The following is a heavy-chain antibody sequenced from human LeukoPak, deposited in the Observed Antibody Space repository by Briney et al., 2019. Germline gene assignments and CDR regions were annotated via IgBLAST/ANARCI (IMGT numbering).Heavy chain of an antibody. J-gene: IGHJ3*02. CDR3: ARALNQIVVVISYDAFDI. CDR1: GYTFTGYY. V-gene: IGHV1-8*02. CDR2: MNPNSGNT. Sequence: ASVKVSCKASGYTFTGYYMHWVRQAPGQGLEWMGWMNPNSGNTGYAQKFQGRVTMTRNTSISTAYMELSSLRSEDTAVYYCARALNQIVVVISYDAFDIWGQGTMVTVSS. D-gene: IGHD3-22*01.